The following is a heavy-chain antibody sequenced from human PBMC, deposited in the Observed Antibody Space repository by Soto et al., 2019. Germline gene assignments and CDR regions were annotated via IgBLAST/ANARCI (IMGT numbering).Heavy chain of an antibody. CDR2: IIPIFGTA. CDR1: GCTFSSYA. V-gene: IGHV1-69*13. D-gene: IGHD6-6*01. J-gene: IGHJ4*02. Sequence: VASVKVSCKASGCTFSSYAICWVRQAPGQGLEWMGGIIPIFGTANYAQKFQGRVTITADESTSTAYMELSSLRSEDTAVYYCARVKYSNYPYHFDYWGQGTLVTVSS. CDR3: ARVKYSNYPYHFDY.